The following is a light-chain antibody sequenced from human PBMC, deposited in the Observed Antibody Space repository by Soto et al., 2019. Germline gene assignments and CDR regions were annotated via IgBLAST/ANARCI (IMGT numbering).Light chain of an antibody. J-gene: IGKJ2*01. Sequence: EIVMTQSPATLSVSPGERATLFCRASQSVGRTLPWYQQKPGQSPRLLVYGASTRANGTPARFSGSGSGPEFTLTISRLQSEDVAVYYCQQYNQWPPYTFGQGTNVEIK. CDR2: GAS. V-gene: IGKV3-15*01. CDR3: QQYNQWPPYT. CDR1: QSVGRT.